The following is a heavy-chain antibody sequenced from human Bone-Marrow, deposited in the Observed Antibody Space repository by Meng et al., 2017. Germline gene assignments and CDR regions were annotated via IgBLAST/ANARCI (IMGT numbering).Heavy chain of an antibody. CDR1: GYSFTSYW. J-gene: IGHJ4*02. CDR2: IYPGDSDT. Sequence: KVSCKGSGYSFTSYWIGRVRQMPGKGLEWMGIIYPGDSDTRYSPSFQGQVTISADKSISTAYLQWSSLKASDTAMYYCARGAMVRGVSFDYWGQGTLVTVSS. D-gene: IGHD3-10*01. V-gene: IGHV5-51*01. CDR3: ARGAMVRGVSFDY.